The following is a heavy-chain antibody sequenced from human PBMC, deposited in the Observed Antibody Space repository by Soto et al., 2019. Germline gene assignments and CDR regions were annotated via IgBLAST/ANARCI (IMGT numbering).Heavy chain of an antibody. V-gene: IGHV3-33*01. CDR3: ARDRGSDDPIDY. J-gene: IGHJ4*02. Sequence: QVQLVESGGGVVQPGRSLRLSCGASGFTLSSYGMHWVRQAPGKGLEWVEVIWHDGSNKYYADSMKGRFIISRDNSKNTLYLQMNNLRVEDTAVYYCARDRGSDDPIDYWGQGTLVTVSS. CDR2: IWHDGSNK. D-gene: IGHD2-21*01. CDR1: GFTLSSYG.